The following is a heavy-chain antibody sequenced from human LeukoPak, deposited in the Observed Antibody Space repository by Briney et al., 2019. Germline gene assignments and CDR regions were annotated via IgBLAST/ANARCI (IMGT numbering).Heavy chain of an antibody. V-gene: IGHV4-34*01. CDR3: ARGERDGYCGGDCYSGWFDP. CDR1: GGSFSGYY. Sequence: NPSETLSLTCAVYGGSFSGYYWSWIRQPPGKGLEWIGEINHSGSTNYNPSLKSRVTISVDTSKNQFSLKLSSVTAADTAVYYCARGERDGYCGGDCYSGWFDPWGQGTLVTVSS. CDR2: INHSGST. J-gene: IGHJ5*02. D-gene: IGHD2-21*02.